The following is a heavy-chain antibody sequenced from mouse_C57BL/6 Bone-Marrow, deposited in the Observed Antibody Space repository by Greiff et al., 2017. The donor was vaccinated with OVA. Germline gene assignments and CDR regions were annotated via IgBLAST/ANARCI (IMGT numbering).Heavy chain of an antibody. J-gene: IGHJ3*01. D-gene: IGHD2-3*01. CDR2: ISGGGGNT. Sequence: EVKLMESGGGLVKPGGSLKLSCAASGFTFSSYTMSWVRQTPEKRLEWVATISGGGGNTYYPDRVKGRFTISRDKAKNTLYLQMSSLRAEDTALFYCARHGWLLRGFAYWGQGTLVTVSA. CDR3: ARHGWLLRGFAY. CDR1: GFTFSSYT. V-gene: IGHV5-9*01.